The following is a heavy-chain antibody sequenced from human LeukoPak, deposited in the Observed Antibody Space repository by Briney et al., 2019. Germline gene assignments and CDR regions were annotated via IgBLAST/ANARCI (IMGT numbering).Heavy chain of an antibody. CDR1: GGSVSSYY. Sequence: SETLSLTCTVSGGSVSSYYWSWIRQPPGKGLEWIGYIYYSGSTNYNPSLKSRVTISVDTSKNQFSLKLSSVTAADTAVYYCARQKGGSGLGYWGQGTLVTVSS. CDR2: IYYSGST. D-gene: IGHD3-10*01. V-gene: IGHV4-59*08. CDR3: ARQKGGSGLGY. J-gene: IGHJ4*02.